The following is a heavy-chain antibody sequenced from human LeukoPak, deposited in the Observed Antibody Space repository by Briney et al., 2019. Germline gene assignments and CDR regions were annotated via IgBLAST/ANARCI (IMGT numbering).Heavy chain of an antibody. CDR2: IWNDASHD. J-gene: IGHJ4*02. V-gene: IGHV3-33*01. D-gene: IGHD4/OR15-4a*01. Sequence: PGRSLRLSCAASGFTFSSYGMDWVRQAPGKGLEWVAVIWNDASHDNYVDSVKGRFTISRDNSKITLYLQMNSLRAEDTAVYYCARDLCLGTNCRYADYWGQGTLVTVSS. CDR1: GFTFSSYG. CDR3: ARDLCLGTNCRYADY.